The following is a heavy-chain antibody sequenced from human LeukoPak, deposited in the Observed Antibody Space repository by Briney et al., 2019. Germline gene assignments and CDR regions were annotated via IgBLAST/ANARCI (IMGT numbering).Heavy chain of an antibody. Sequence: GGSLRLSCAASGFTFSSYAMHWVRQAPGKGLEWVAVISYDGSNKYYADSVKGRFTISRDNSKNTLYLQMNSLRAEDTAVYYCARAYSGGFGDYFDYWGQGTLVTVSS. CDR1: GFTFSSYA. CDR2: ISYDGSNK. CDR3: ARAYSGGFGDYFDY. D-gene: IGHD1-26*01. J-gene: IGHJ4*02. V-gene: IGHV3-30*04.